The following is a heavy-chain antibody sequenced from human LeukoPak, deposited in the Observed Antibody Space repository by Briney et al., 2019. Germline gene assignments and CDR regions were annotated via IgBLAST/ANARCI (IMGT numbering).Heavy chain of an antibody. J-gene: IGHJ4*02. Sequence: SETLSLTCTVSGRSISRSSYYWGWIRQPPGKGLEWIGSIYYSGSIYYNPSLKSRVTISVDTSKNQFSLKLSSVTAADAAVYYCASMLLGARFGWYKGGYYFDYWGPGTLVTVSS. CDR2: IYYSGSI. CDR3: ASMLLGARFGWYKGGYYFDY. D-gene: IGHD6-19*01. CDR1: GRSISRSSYY. V-gene: IGHV4-39*01.